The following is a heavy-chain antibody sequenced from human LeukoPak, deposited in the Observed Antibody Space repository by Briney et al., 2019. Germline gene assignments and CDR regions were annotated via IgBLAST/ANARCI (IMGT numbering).Heavy chain of an antibody. CDR2: ISWDGGNR. V-gene: IGHV3-43*01. J-gene: IGHJ4*02. CDR3: AKDYSSSGPFDY. Sequence: PGGSLRLSCAASGFTFDDYSMHWVRQAPGKGLEWVSLISWDGGNREYADSVKGRFTISRDNSRNSLFLQMNSLTTGDTAFYYCAKDYSSSGPFDYWGQGTLVTVSS. CDR1: GFTFDDYS. D-gene: IGHD6-13*01.